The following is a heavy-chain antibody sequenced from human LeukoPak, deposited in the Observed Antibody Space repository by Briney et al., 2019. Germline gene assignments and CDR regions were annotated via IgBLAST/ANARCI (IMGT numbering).Heavy chain of an antibody. CDR1: GYTFTSYG. J-gene: IGHJ4*02. V-gene: IGHV1-18*01. Sequence: ASVKVSCKASGYTFTSYGISWVRQAPGQGLKWMGWISAYNGNTNYAQKLQGRVTMTTDTSTSTAYMELRSLRSDDTAVYYCAQEVITMVRGVMNYWGQGTLVTVSS. D-gene: IGHD3-10*01. CDR3: AQEVITMVRGVMNY. CDR2: ISAYNGNT.